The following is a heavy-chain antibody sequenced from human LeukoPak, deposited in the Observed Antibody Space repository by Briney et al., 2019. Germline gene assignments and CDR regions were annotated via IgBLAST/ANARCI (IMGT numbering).Heavy chain of an antibody. J-gene: IGHJ4*02. CDR3: ARASSSRTEYYFDY. Sequence: GGSLRLSCAASGFTFSSYSMNWVRQAPGKGLEWVSSISSSSYIYYADSVKGRFTISRDNAKNSLYLQMNSLRAEDTAVYYCARASSSRTEYYFDYWGQGTLVTVSS. CDR2: ISSSSYI. CDR1: GFTFSSYS. V-gene: IGHV3-21*01. D-gene: IGHD6-6*01.